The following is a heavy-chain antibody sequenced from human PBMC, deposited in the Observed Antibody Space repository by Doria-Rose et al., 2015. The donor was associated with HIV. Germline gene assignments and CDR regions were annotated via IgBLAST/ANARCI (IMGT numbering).Heavy chain of an antibody. V-gene: IGHV2-26*01. CDR2: IFSYDER. CDR3: ARIKSSRWYHKYYFDF. CDR1: GVSLSSPGMG. Sequence: SGPVLVKPTETLTLTCTVSGVSLSSPGMGVSWIRQPPGKALEWLANIFSYDERSYKTSLKSRLTISRGTYKSQVVLTMTDMDPVDTATYYCARIKSSRWYHKYYFDFWGQGTLVIVSA. D-gene: IGHD6-13*01. J-gene: IGHJ4*02.